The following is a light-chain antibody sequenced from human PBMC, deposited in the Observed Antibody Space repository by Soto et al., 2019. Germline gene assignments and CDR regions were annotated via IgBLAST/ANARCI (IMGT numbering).Light chain of an antibody. CDR2: GAS. CDR3: QQYVSSVT. J-gene: IGKJ1*01. V-gene: IGKV3-20*01. Sequence: EIVLTQSPGSLSLSPGERATLSCRASQSVDSSFFAWYQKKPGQAPRLLIYGASKRATGIPDRFSGSGSGTAFALPISVLEAEDFAVYSCQQYVSSVTFGQGTKVEI. CDR1: QSVDSSF.